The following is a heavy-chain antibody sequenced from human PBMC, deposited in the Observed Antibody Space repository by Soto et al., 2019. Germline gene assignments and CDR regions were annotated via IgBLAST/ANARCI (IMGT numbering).Heavy chain of an antibody. CDR3: AKAPEYSSSWYVTRYFDL. J-gene: IGHJ2*01. D-gene: IGHD6-13*01. Sequence: PGGSLRLSCAASGFTFSSYAMSWVRQAPGKGLEWVSAISGSGGSTYYADSVKGRFTISRDNSKNTLYLQMNSLRAEDTAVYYCAKAPEYSSSWYVTRYFDLWGRGTLVTAPQ. CDR1: GFTFSSYA. V-gene: IGHV3-23*01. CDR2: ISGSGGST.